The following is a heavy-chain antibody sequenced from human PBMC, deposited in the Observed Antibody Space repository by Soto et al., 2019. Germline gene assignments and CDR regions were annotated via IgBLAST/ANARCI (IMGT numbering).Heavy chain of an antibody. V-gene: IGHV1-69*06. Sequence: GASVKVSCKASGGTFSSYAISWVRQAPGQGLEWMGGIIPIFGTANYAQKFQGRVTITADKSTSTVYMELSSLRSEDTAVYYCASKALTSTPGLPHDAFDIWGQGTMVTV. D-gene: IGHD7-27*01. CDR1: GGTFSSYA. J-gene: IGHJ3*02. CDR3: ASKALTSTPGLPHDAFDI. CDR2: IIPIFGTA.